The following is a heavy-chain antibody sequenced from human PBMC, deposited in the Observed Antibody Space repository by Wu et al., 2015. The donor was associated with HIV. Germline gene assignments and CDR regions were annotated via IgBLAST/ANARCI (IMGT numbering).Heavy chain of an antibody. CDR2: IRPDSGAT. CDR1: GYIFANSG. Sequence: QVRLVQSGTEVKKPGASVKVSCKASGYIFANSGINWVRQAPGQGLEWMGWIRPDSGATVYAEKFEDRVTLTRDASISTAYLQLNRLRSDDTAVYFCARDLGDDFAVRGYYWYMDVWGRGTAITVSS. J-gene: IGHJ6*03. V-gene: IGHV1-2*02. D-gene: IGHD2-21*01. CDR3: ARDLGDDFAVRGYYWYMDV.